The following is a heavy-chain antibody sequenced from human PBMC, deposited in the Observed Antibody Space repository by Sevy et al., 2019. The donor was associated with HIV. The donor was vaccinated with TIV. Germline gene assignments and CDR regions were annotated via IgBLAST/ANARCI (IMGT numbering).Heavy chain of an antibody. Sequence: GGSLRLSCAASGFTFDTYYMSWVRQAPGRGLEWVSTISGRGDTTFYADLLTGRFTVSRDNSKNTLYLQMNTLRAEDTAVYYCATKTAFQYCGQGSLVTVSS. CDR1: GFTFDTYY. CDR3: ATKTAFQY. V-gene: IGHV3-23*01. CDR2: ISGRGDTT. J-gene: IGHJ4*02.